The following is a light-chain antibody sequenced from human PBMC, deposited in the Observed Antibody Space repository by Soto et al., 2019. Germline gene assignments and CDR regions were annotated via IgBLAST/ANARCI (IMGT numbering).Light chain of an antibody. J-gene: IGKJ5*01. CDR1: QTVSSY. CDR3: QQRST. Sequence: EIVLTQSPATLSLSPGERATLSCRASQTVSSYLAWYQQKPGQAPRLLVYDASDRATGIPARFSGSGSGTDFTLPVSNLEPEDFAVYYGQQRSTFGQGTRLEIK. CDR2: DAS. V-gene: IGKV3-11*01.